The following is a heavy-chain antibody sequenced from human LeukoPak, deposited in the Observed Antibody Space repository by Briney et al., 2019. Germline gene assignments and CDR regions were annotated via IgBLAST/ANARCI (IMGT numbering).Heavy chain of an antibody. D-gene: IGHD1-7*01. CDR2: INHSGST. V-gene: IGHV4-34*01. CDR1: GGSFSGYY. J-gene: IGHJ4*02. Sequence: SSETLSLTCAVYGGSFSGYYWSWIRQSPGKGLEWIGEINHSGSTNYNPSLKSRVTISVDTSKNQFSLKLSSVTAADTAVYYCARSKNYYFDYWGQGTLVTVSS. CDR3: ARSKNYYFDY.